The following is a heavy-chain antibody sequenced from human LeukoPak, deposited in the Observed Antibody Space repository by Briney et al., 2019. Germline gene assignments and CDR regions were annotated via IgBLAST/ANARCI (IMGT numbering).Heavy chain of an antibody. D-gene: IGHD2-2*01. CDR1: GFTFSSYG. V-gene: IGHV3-30*18. CDR2: ISYDGTNK. J-gene: IGHJ4*02. CDR3: AKDQSRIKYYFDY. Sequence: GGSLRLSCAASGFTFSSYGMHWVRQAPGKGLEWVAVISYDGTNKYYADSVKGRFTISRDNSKNTLYLQMNSLRSEDTAVYYCAKDQSRIKYYFDYWGQGTLVTVSS.